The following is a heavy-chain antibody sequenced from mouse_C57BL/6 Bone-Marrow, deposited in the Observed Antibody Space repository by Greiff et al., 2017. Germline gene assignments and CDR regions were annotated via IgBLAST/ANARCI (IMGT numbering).Heavy chain of an antibody. CDR2: LYPGSGST. CDR1: GYTFTSYW. J-gene: IGHJ4*01. Sequence: QVQLQQPGAELVTPGASVKLSCKASGYTFTSYWITWVKQRPGQGLEWIGALYPGSGSTNYNEKFKSKATLTVDTSSSTAYMHLSSLTSEDSAVYYCASRAFYYYGSKGMDYWGQGTSGTVSS. D-gene: IGHD1-1*01. CDR3: ASRAFYYYGSKGMDY. V-gene: IGHV1-55*01.